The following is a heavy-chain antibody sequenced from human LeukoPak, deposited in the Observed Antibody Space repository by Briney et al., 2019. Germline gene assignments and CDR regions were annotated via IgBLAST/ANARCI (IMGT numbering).Heavy chain of an antibody. Sequence: SQTLSLTCAVYGGSFSGYYWSWIRQPPGKGLEWIGEINHSGSTNYNPSLKSRVTISVDTSKNQFSLKLSSVTAADTAVYYCARGGLDTKRGGYFDFWGQGILVTVSS. D-gene: IGHD5-18*01. V-gene: IGHV4-34*01. CDR2: INHSGST. J-gene: IGHJ4*02. CDR3: ARGGLDTKRGGYFDF. CDR1: GGSFSGYY.